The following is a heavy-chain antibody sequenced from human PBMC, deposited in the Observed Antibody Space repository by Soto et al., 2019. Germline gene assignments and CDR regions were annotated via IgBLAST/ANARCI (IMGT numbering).Heavy chain of an antibody. D-gene: IGHD4-17*01. CDR2: IIPIFGTA. V-gene: IGHV1-69*13. Sequence: SVKVSCKASGGTFSSYAISWVRQAPGQELEWMGGIIPIFGTANYAQKFQGRVTITADESTSTAYMELSSLRSEDTAVYYCARRLRYDYYYYGMDVWGQGTTVTVSS. CDR3: ARRLRYDYYYYGMDV. CDR1: GGTFSSYA. J-gene: IGHJ6*02.